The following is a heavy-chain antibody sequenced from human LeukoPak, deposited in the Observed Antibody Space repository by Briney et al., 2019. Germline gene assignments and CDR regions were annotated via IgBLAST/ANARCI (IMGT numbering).Heavy chain of an antibody. CDR2: ISGSGVMT. D-gene: IGHD2-8*02. CDR1: GFAFRSYA. CDR3: VVVSYCPVDCSAY. V-gene: IGHV3-23*01. J-gene: IGHJ4*02. Sequence: GGSLRLSCAASGFAFRSYAMSWVRQAPGKGLEWVSAISGSGVMTYYAGSVRGRFTISRDNSKNTVSVQMTRLRAEDTAVYFCVVVSYCPVDCSAYWGQATLVTVSA.